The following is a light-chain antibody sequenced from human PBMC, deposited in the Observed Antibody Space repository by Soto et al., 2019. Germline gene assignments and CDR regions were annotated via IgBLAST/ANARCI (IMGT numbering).Light chain of an antibody. CDR1: QSISSW. V-gene: IGKV1-5*01. Sequence: DIQMTQSPSTLSASVGDRVTITCRASQSISSWLAWYQQKPGKAPKLLIYDASSLEIGVPSRFRGSGSGTEFTLTLSSLQPDDFATYYCQQYNSYSVTFGQGTKVEI. CDR2: DAS. CDR3: QQYNSYSVT. J-gene: IGKJ1*01.